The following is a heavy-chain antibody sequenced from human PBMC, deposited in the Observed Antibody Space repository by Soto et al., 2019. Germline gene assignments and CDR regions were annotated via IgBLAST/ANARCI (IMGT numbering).Heavy chain of an antibody. CDR1: GFHLGRSW. D-gene: IGHD1-1*01. CDR3: ARGGLEPFDY. CDR2: INDYGTTI. V-gene: IGHV3-74*01. Sequence: LRLSCAASGFHLGRSWMHGVRQAPGKGLVWVSRINDYGTTINYAESVEGRFTISRDDAKSEVYLQMNNLRAEDTAVYYCARGGLEPFDYWGQGALVTVSS. J-gene: IGHJ4*02.